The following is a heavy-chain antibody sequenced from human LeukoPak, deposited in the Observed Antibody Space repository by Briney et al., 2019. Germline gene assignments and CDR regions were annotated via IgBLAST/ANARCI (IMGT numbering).Heavy chain of an antibody. CDR2: IKPDGSDT. Sequence: PGGSLRLSCAASGFTFSSFWMSWVRQAPGKGLEWVANIKPDGSDTYYADSVKGRFTISKDDAENSVFLQMNSLRVEDTALYYCARDGIDYWGQETLVTVSS. CDR3: ARDGIDY. J-gene: IGHJ4*02. CDR1: GFTFSSFW. V-gene: IGHV3-7*04. D-gene: IGHD1-1*01.